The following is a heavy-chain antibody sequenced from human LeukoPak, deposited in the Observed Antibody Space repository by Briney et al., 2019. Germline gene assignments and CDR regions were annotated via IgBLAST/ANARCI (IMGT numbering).Heavy chain of an antibody. CDR2: MNPNSGNT. CDR3: ARNQRYSSSWYRGTFDP. CDR1: GYTFTSYD. V-gene: IGHV1-8*01. D-gene: IGHD6-13*01. J-gene: IGHJ5*02. Sequence: ASVTVSCTASGYTFTSYDINWVRQAPGQGLEWMGWMNPNSGNTGYAQKFQGRVTMTRNTSISTAYMELSSLRSEDTAVYYCARNQRYSSSWYRGTFDPWGQGTLVTVSS.